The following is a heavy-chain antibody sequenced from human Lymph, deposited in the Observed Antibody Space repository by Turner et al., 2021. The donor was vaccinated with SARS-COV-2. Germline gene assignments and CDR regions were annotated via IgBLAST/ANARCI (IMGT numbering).Heavy chain of an antibody. CDR2: ISSSSSYI. J-gene: IGHJ4*02. CDR3: ARDIPTTADYFDY. V-gene: IGHV3-21*01. D-gene: IGHD4-17*01. CDR1: GFTFSTYS. Sequence: EVQLVESGGGLVKPGGSLSRSCAASGFTFSTYSMNWVRQAPGKGLEWISSISSSSSYIYYADSVKGRFTISRDDAKNSLYLQMNSLRAEETAVYFCARDIPTTADYFDYWGQGTLVTVSS.